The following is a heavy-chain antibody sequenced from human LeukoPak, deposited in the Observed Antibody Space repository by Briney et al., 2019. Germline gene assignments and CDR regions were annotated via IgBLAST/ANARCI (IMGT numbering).Heavy chain of an antibody. CDR1: GGTISDYA. J-gene: IGHJ2*01. CDR2: IIPILGTA. Sequence: ASVKVSCKASGGTISDYAISWVRQAPGQGLEWMGRIIPILGTAKNAQKFQGRVTFTADKSTNTAYMELSSLRSEDTAVYYCARVMVRGATHWYFDLWGRGTLVTVSS. V-gene: IGHV1-69*04. CDR3: ARVMVRGATHWYFDL. D-gene: IGHD3-10*01.